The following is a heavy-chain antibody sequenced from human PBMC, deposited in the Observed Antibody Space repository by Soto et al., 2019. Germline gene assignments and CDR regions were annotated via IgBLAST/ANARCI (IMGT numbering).Heavy chain of an antibody. D-gene: IGHD3-22*01. CDR2: INIDGSTT. J-gene: IGHJ4*02. Sequence: GGSLRLSCAASGFTSSSYWMHWVRQAPGKGLVWVSRINIDGSTTNYADSVKGRFTISRDNAKNTVYLQMSTLRAEDTAVYYCARGRLYYYDSCDSWGQGTLVTVSS. V-gene: IGHV3-74*01. CDR1: GFTSSSYW. CDR3: ARGRLYYYDSCDS.